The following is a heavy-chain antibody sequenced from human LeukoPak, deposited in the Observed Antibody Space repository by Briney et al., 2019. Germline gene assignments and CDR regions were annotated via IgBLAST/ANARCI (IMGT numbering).Heavy chain of an antibody. J-gene: IGHJ4*02. V-gene: IGHV1-18*01. CDR3: ARDHYAVDWNYVFHY. CDR2: ISAYNGNT. Sequence: ASVKVSCKASGYTFTSYGISWVRQAPGQGLEWMGWISAYNGNTNYAQKLQGRVTMTTDTSTSTAYMELRSLRSDDTAVYYCARDHYAVDWNYVFHYWGQGTLVTVSS. D-gene: IGHD1-7*01. CDR1: GYTFTSYG.